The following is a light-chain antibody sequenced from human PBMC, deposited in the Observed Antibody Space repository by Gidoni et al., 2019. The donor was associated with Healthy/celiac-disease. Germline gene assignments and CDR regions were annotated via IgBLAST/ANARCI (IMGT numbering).Light chain of an antibody. CDR2: DGS. V-gene: IGLV2-11*01. CDR3: CSYAGSYPWV. J-gene: IGLJ3*02. CDR1: SSDVGGYNY. Sequence: SALTPPRSVSRSPGQSVTISCTGTSSDVGGYNYVSWYQQHPGHAPKLMLYDGSKRPSGVPDRFSGSKSGNTAFLTISGLQAEDEADYYCCSYAGSYPWVFGGGIKLTVL.